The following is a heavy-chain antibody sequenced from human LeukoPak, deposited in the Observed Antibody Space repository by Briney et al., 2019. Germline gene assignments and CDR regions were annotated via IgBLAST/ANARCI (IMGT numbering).Heavy chain of an antibody. CDR2: INPNSGGT. CDR3: ARGLDYYYYGMDV. CDR1: GYTFTGYY. V-gene: IGHV1-2*04. J-gene: IGHJ6*02. Sequence: GASVKVSCKASGYTFTGYYMHWVRQAPGQGLEWMGWINPNSGGTNYAQKFQGWVTMTRDTPISTAYMELSRLRSDDTAVYYCARGLDYYYYGMDVWGQGTTVTVSS.